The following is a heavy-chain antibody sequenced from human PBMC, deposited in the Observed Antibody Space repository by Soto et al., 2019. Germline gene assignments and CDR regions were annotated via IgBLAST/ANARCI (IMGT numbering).Heavy chain of an antibody. D-gene: IGHD4-17*01. CDR3: TTDVTTVTSHPMDYYYYMDV. CDR1: GFTFSNAW. V-gene: IGHV3-15*01. J-gene: IGHJ6*03. CDR2: IKSKTDGGTT. Sequence: GGSLRLSCAASGFTFSNAWMSWVRQAPGKGLEWVGRIKSKTDGGTTDYAAPVKGRFTISRDDSKNTLYLQMNSLKTEDTAVYYCTTDVTTVTSHPMDYYYYMDVWGKGTTVTVSS.